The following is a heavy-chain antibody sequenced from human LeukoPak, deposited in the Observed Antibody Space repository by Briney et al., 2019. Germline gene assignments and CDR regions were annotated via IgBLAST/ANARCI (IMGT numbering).Heavy chain of an antibody. CDR3: AREGPRGNSQFDY. D-gene: IGHD4-23*01. CDR2: IWYDGSNK. V-gene: IGHV3-33*08. CDR1: GFTFSSYG. J-gene: IGHJ4*02. Sequence: GGSLRLSCAASGFTFSSYGMHWVRQVPGKGLEWVALIWYDGSNKYYSDSVKGRFTISRDNSKNTLYLQMNSLRAEDTAVYYCAREGPRGNSQFDYWGQGTLVTVSS.